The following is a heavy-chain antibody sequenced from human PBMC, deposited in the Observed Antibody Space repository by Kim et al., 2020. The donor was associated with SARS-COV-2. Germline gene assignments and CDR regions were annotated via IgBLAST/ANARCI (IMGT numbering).Heavy chain of an antibody. V-gene: IGHV1-69*13. CDR2: IIPIFGTA. CDR1: GGTFSSYA. CDR3: ARGALYYDILTGGPNYYYYMDV. J-gene: IGHJ6*03. Sequence: SVKVSCKASGGTFSSYAISWVRQAPGQGLEWMGGIIPIFGTANYAQKFQCRVTITADESTSTAYMELSSLRSEDTAVYYCARGALYYDILTGGPNYYYYMDVWGKGTTVTVSS. D-gene: IGHD3-9*01.